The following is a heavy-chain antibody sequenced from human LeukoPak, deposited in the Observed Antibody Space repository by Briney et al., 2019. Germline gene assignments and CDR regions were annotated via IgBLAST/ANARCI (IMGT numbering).Heavy chain of an antibody. CDR3: ARAPGCSGGSCVFSEWNWFDP. V-gene: IGHV3-9*01. D-gene: IGHD2-15*01. J-gene: IGHJ5*02. Sequence: GGSLRLSCAASGFSFNEYAMHWVRQAPGKGLEWVSGINWNSGSIGYADSVKGRFTTSRDNSKSTLYLQMNSLRTEDTAVYYCARAPGCSGGSCVFSEWNWFDPWGQGTLVTVSS. CDR1: GFSFNEYA. CDR2: INWNSGSI.